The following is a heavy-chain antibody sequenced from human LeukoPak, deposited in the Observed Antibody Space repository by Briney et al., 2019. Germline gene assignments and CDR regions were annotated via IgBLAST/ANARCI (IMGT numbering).Heavy chain of an antibody. V-gene: IGHV3-21*01. J-gene: IGHJ5*02. Sequence: GGSLRLSCAASGFTFSSYSMNWVRQAPGKGLEWVSSISSSSSYIYYADSVKGRFTISSDNAKNSLYLQMNSLRAEDTAVYYCARSGRDGYKYSWFDPWGQGTLVTVSS. D-gene: IGHD5-24*01. CDR3: ARSGRDGYKYSWFDP. CDR1: GFTFSSYS. CDR2: ISSSSSYI.